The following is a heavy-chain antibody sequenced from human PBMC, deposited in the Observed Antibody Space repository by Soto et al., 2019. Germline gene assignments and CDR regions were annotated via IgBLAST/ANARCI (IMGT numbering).Heavy chain of an antibody. D-gene: IGHD6-19*01. CDR2: INHSGST. CDR1: GGSFSGYY. CDR3: ARAEVGIAVAGTTLNYYYYGMDV. V-gene: IGHV4-34*01. J-gene: IGHJ6*02. Sequence: PSETLSLTCAVYGGSFSGYYWSWIRQPPGKGLEWIGEINHSGSTNYNPSLKSRVTISVDTSKNQFSLKLSSVTAADTAVYYCARAEVGIAVAGTTLNYYYYGMDVWGQGTTVTVSS.